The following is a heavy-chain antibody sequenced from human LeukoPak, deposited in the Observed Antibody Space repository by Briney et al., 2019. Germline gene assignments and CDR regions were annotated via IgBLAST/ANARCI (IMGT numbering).Heavy chain of an antibody. D-gene: IGHD3-10*01. Sequence: PGGSLRLSCAASGFTFDDYAMHWVRQAPGKGLEWVSGISWNSGSIGYADSVKGRFTISRDNAKNSLDLQMNSLRAEDTALYYCAKETYGSGPDYWGQGTLVTVSS. CDR1: GFTFDDYA. CDR2: ISWNSGSI. J-gene: IGHJ4*02. CDR3: AKETYGSGPDY. V-gene: IGHV3-9*01.